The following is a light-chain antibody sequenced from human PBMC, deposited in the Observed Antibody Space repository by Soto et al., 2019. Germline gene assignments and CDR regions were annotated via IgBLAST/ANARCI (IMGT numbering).Light chain of an antibody. CDR1: QSLLHSNGYSY. V-gene: IGKV2-28*01. CDR2: LGS. J-gene: IGKJ1*01. Sequence: DMAMTQSPLSLPVTPGAPASISCRSSQSLLHSNGYSYLDWYLQKPGQSPQLLIYLGSNRASGVPDRFSGSGSGTDFTLKISRVEAEDVGVYYCMQALQTWTFGQGTKVDIK. CDR3: MQALQTWT.